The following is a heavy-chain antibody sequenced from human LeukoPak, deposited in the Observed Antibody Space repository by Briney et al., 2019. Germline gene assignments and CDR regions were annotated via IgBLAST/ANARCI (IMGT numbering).Heavy chain of an antibody. D-gene: IGHD1-26*01. CDR2: ISWNGRNT. J-gene: IGHJ4*02. V-gene: IGHV3-20*04. Sequence: GGSLRLSCAASGFTFDDYDLNWVRQAPGKGLEWVSGISWNGRNTAYAESLKGRFTISRDNAKNSLYLQMNSLRAEDTAVYYCARDREGEFGSYLFDYWGQGTLVTVSS. CDR1: GFTFDDYD. CDR3: ARDREGEFGSYLFDY.